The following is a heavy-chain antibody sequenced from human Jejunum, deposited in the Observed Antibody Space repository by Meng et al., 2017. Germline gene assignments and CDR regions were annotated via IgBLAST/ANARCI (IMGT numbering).Heavy chain of an antibody. D-gene: IGHD1-1*01. V-gene: IGHV4-61*02. CDR3: ARGFLERHYYFGMDV. CDR1: DASISSGSYY. J-gene: IGHJ6*02. CDR2: VYTTGIT. Sequence: SETLSLTSTVSDASISSGSYYWNWIRQPAGKGLEWIGRVYTTGITNYNPSLKSRVTISVDTSKNQFSLKLSSVTAADTAVYYCARGFLERHYYFGMDVWGQGTTVTVSS.